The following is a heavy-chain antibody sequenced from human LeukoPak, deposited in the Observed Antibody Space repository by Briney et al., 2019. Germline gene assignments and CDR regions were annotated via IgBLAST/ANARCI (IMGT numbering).Heavy chain of an antibody. J-gene: IGHJ5*02. CDR1: GGSFSGYY. CDR2: INHSGST. Sequence: SETLSLTCAVYGGSFSGYYWSWIREPPGKGLEWIGEINHSGSTNYNPSLKSRVTISVDTSKNQFSLKLSSVTAADTAVYYCARGRRQLWYQKYNWFDPWGQGTLVTVSS. V-gene: IGHV4-34*01. D-gene: IGHD5-18*01. CDR3: ARGRRQLWYQKYNWFDP.